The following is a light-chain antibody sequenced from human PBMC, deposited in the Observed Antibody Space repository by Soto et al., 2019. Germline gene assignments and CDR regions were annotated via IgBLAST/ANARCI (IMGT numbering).Light chain of an antibody. Sequence: EIVLTQSPGTLSLSPGEIATLDCRAIQSVRNNYLAWYQQKPSQAPRLLIYDAMSRAAGVPDRVSGSGSGTDFTLNISRLEPVDFAVYFCKKRTTWPTVGQGTRLE. CDR1: QSVRNNY. J-gene: IGKJ5*01. CDR2: DAM. CDR3: KKRTTWPT. V-gene: IGKV3D-20*02.